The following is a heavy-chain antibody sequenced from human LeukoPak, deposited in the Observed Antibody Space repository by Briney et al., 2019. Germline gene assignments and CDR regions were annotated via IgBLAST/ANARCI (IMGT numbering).Heavy chain of an antibody. CDR2: ISSSGSDI. J-gene: IGHJ4*02. V-gene: IGHV3-48*03. CDR1: GFTFSNYE. D-gene: IGHD5-12*01. Sequence: GALRLSCAASGFTFSNYEMHWVRQAPGKGLEWVSYISSSGSDIYYADSVKGRFTISRDNSKNTLYLQMNSLRAEDTAVYYCARGPSGYHNTGGQGTLVTVSS. CDR3: ARGPSGYHNT.